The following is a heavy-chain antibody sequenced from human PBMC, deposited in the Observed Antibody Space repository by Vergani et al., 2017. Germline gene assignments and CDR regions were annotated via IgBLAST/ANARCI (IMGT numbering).Heavy chain of an antibody. Sequence: ELQLVESGGGLVQPGGSLRLSCAASGSTVSGNYMTWVRQAPGKGLEWVSSISSSSSYIYYADSVKGRFTISRDNAKNSLYLQMNSLRAEDTAVYYCAREANLRFLEWLLSDAFDIWGQGTMVTVSS. CDR1: GSTVSGNY. J-gene: IGHJ3*02. CDR2: ISSSSSYI. CDR3: AREANLRFLEWLLSDAFDI. V-gene: IGHV3-21*01. D-gene: IGHD3-3*01.